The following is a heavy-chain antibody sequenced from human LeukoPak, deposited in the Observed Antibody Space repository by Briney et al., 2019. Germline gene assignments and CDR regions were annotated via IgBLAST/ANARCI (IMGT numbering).Heavy chain of an antibody. V-gene: IGHV3-30*18. CDR1: GFTFSSYG. CDR2: ISYDGSNK. D-gene: IGHD1-7*01. Sequence: GGSLRLSCAASGFTFSSYGMHWVRQAPGKGLEWVAVISYDGSNKYYADSVKGRFTTSRDNSKNTLYLQMNSLRAEDTAVYYCANAGAQGTTGDAFDIWGQGTMVTVSS. J-gene: IGHJ3*02. CDR3: ANAGAQGTTGDAFDI.